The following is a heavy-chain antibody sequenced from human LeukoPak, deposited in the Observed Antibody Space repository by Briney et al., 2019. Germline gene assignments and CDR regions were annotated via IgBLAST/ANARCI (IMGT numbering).Heavy chain of an antibody. CDR3: ARALEDGYNPYYFDY. CDR1: GGSISSGSYY. D-gene: IGHD5-24*01. Sequence: SQTLSLTCTVSGGSISSGSYYWSWIRQPAGKGLEWIGRIYTSGSTNYNPSLKSRVTISVDTSKNQFSLKLSSVTAADTAVYYCARALEDGYNPYYFDYWGQGTLVTVSS. J-gene: IGHJ4*02. CDR2: IYTSGST. V-gene: IGHV4-61*02.